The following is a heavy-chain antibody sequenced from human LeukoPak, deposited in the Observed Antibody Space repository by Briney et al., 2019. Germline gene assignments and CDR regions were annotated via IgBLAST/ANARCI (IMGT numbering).Heavy chain of an antibody. J-gene: IGHJ3*02. CDR1: GGSISSYN. D-gene: IGHD5-24*01. CDR2: IYYSGST. CDR3: AGRLWRRDGYNLSAFDI. V-gene: IGHV4-59*01. Sequence: PSETLSLTCTVSGGSISSYNWNWIRQPPGKGLEWIGYIYYSGSTNYNPSLKSRVTISVDTSKNQFSLKLSSVTAADTAVYYCAGRLWRRDGYNLSAFDIWGQGTMVTVSS.